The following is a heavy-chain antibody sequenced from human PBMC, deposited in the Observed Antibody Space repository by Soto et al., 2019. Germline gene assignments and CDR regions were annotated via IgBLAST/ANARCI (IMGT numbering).Heavy chain of an antibody. CDR2: IYSGGST. V-gene: IGHV3-53*01. CDR1: GFTFSSNY. Sequence: PGGSLRLSCAASGFTFSSNYMSWVRQAPGKGLEWVSVIYSGGSTYYADSVKGRFTISRDNSKNTLYLQMNSLRAEDTAVYYCARDYYYDSSGYRYYFDYWGQGILVTVSS. CDR3: ARDYYYDSSGYRYYFDY. J-gene: IGHJ4*02. D-gene: IGHD3-22*01.